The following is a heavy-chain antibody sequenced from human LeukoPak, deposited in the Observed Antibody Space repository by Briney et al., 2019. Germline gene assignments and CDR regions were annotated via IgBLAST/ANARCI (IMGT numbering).Heavy chain of an antibody. CDR3: AREGQAWLLLHYFDY. J-gene: IGHJ4*02. CDR1: GGTFSSYA. D-gene: IGHD3-22*01. Sequence: ASVKVSCKASGGTFSSYAISWVRQAPGQGLEWMGRIIPILGIANYAQKFQGRVTITTDKSTSTAYMELSRLRSDDTAVYYCAREGQAWLLLHYFDYWGQGTLVTVSS. V-gene: IGHV1-69*04. CDR2: IIPILGIA.